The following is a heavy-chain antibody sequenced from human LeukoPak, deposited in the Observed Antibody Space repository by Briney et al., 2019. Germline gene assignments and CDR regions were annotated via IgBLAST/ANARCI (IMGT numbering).Heavy chain of an antibody. V-gene: IGHV3-7*01. CDR2: IKPDGSEK. Sequence: GGSLRLSCAGSGFTFSGYWMSWVRQAPGKGLEWVANIKPDGSEKYYVDSVKGRFTISRDNAKNSLYLQMNSLRAEDTAVYYCARCTYYYGSGTFDYWGQGTLVTVSS. J-gene: IGHJ4*02. CDR1: GFTFSGYW. CDR3: ARCTYYYGSGTFDY. D-gene: IGHD3-10*01.